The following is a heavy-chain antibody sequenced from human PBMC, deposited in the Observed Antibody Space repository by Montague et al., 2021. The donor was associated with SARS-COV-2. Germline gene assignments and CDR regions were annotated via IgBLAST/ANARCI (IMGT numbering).Heavy chain of an antibody. D-gene: IGHD2-2*02. CDR2: IYNSGGA. CDR3: ARDVPPDTLGP. V-gene: IGHV4-59*01. CDR1: GGSISHYS. J-gene: IGHJ5*02. Sequence: SETLSLTCTVSGGSISHYSWFWIRQPPGKGLEWIGHIYNSGGADYNPSFKSRVAVSVDTSKNQISLKLKSVTAADTAVYYCARDVPPDTLGPWGQGTLVTVSS.